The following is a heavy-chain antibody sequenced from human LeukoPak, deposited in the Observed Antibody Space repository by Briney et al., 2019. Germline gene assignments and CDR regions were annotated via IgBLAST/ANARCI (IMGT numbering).Heavy chain of an antibody. CDR1: GFTFSSYG. D-gene: IGHD5-24*01. V-gene: IGHV3-33*01. J-gene: IGHJ4*02. CDR3: ARGPGEMATIT. CDR2: IWYDGSNK. Sequence: PGRALRLSCAGSGFTFSSYGMHWVRQAPGKGLEGVAVIWYDGSNKYYADSVKGRFTISRDNSKNTLYLQMNSLRAEDTAVYYCARGPGEMATITGGQGTLVTVSS.